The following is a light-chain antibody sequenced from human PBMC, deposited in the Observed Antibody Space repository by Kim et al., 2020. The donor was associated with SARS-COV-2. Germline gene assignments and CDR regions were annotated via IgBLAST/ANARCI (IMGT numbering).Light chain of an antibody. CDR2: GKD. Sequence: SSELTQDPAVSVALGQTVRITCQGDSLRSYYATWYQQKPGQAPKVVIYGKDNRPSGVPDRFSGSSSGNTAYLTITGPQAGDEADYYCNSRDSNAYVVFGG. CDR3: NSRDSNAYVV. CDR1: SLRSYY. J-gene: IGLJ2*01. V-gene: IGLV3-19*01.